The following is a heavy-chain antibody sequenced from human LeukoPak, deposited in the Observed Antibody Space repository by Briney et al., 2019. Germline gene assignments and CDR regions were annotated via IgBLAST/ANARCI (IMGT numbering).Heavy chain of an antibody. CDR1: GFIFSSYW. CDR2: IKQDGSEK. CDR3: ARGNYDSSGYSDY. D-gene: IGHD3-22*01. Sequence: TGGSLRLSCAASGFIFSSYWMSWVRQAPGKGLEWVANIKQDGSEKYYVDSVKGRFTISRDNAKNSLYLQMNSLRAEDTAVYYCARGNYDSSGYSDYWGQGTLVTVSS. J-gene: IGHJ4*02. V-gene: IGHV3-7*02.